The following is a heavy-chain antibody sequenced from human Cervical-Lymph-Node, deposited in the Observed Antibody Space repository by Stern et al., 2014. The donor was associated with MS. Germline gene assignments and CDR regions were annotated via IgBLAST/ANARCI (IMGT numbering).Heavy chain of an antibody. CDR3: TRDRGIMGTTTGDY. CDR1: GFNFSNYG. V-gene: IGHV1-18*01. J-gene: IGHJ4*02. CDR2: ISVYNGNI. D-gene: IGHD1-26*01. Sequence: QMQLVQYGAEVKKPGASVKVSCKASGFNFSNYGLSWVRQAPGQGLEWMGWISVYNGNIDFAQKFQGRLTMTTDTSTSTVYMELRSLRSDDTAVYYCTRDRGIMGTTTGDYWGQGTLVSVSS.